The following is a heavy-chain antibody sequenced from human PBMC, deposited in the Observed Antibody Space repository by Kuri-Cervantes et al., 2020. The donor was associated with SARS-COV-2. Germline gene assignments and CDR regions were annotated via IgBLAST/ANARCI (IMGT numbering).Heavy chain of an antibody. CDR2: INHSGST. CDR1: GFTFSNAW. V-gene: IGHV4-34*01. D-gene: IGHD3-10*01. CDR3: AREPVTMVRGPPLDAFDI. Sequence: GSLRLSCAASGFTFSNAWRSWVRQAPGKGLEWIGEINHSGSTNYNPSLKSRVTISVDTSKNQFSLKLSSVTAADTAVYYCAREPVTMVRGPPLDAFDIWGQGTMVTVSS. J-gene: IGHJ3*02.